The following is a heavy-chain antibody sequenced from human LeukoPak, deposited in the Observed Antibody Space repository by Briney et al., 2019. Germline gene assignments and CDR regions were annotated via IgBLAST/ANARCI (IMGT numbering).Heavy chain of an antibody. D-gene: IGHD1-26*01. CDR3: AKDPRGGYSGSWCFDY. CDR1: GFTFNNYV. CDR2: ISGGGDPT. Sequence: PGGSLRLSCTASGFTFNNYVLSWVRQAPGKGLEWVSAISGGGDPTYYADSVKGRFTISRDNSKNTLYLQMNSLRAEDTAVYYCAKDPRGGYSGSWCFDYWGQGTLVTVSS. J-gene: IGHJ4*02. V-gene: IGHV3-23*01.